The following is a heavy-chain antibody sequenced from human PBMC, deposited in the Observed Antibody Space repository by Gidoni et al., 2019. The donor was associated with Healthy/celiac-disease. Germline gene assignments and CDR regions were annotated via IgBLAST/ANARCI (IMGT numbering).Heavy chain of an antibody. CDR2: ISGRGGST. J-gene: IGHJ6*02. V-gene: IGHV3-23*01. Sequence: EVQLLESGGGLVQPGGSLRLSCAASGFTFSSYAMSWVRQAPGKGLEWVSAISGRGGSTYYADSVKGRFTISRDNSKNTLYLQMNSLRAEDTAVYYCAKDRRRWLVLQKPYYYYGMDVWGQGTTITVSS. CDR3: AKDRRRWLVLQKPYYYYGMDV. CDR1: GFTFSSYA. D-gene: IGHD6-19*01.